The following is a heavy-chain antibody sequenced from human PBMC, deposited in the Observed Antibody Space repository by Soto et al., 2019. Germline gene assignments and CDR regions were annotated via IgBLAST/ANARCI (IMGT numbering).Heavy chain of an antibody. J-gene: IGHJ6*02. Sequence: PGGSLRLSCQASGFPFSSYAMHWVRQAPGKGLEWVAVISYDGSNKYYADSVKGRFTISRDNSKNTLYLQMNSLRAEDTAVYYCARAITMIHLFRCYGMDVWGQGTTVTVSS. CDR2: ISYDGSNK. CDR1: GFPFSSYA. D-gene: IGHD3-22*01. CDR3: ARAITMIHLFRCYGMDV. V-gene: IGHV3-30-3*01.